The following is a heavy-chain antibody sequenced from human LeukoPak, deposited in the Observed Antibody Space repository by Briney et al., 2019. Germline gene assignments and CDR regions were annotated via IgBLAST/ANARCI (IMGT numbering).Heavy chain of an antibody. Sequence: PGGSLRLSCAASGFTFSSYGMHWVRQTPGKGLEWVAVISYDGSNKYYADSVKGRFTISRDNSKNTLYLQMNSLRPEDTAVYYCAQGGGGYGFDYWGQGTLVTVSS. V-gene: IGHV3-30*18. CDR3: AQGGGGYGFDY. CDR2: ISYDGSNK. D-gene: IGHD6-25*01. CDR1: GFTFSSYG. J-gene: IGHJ4*02.